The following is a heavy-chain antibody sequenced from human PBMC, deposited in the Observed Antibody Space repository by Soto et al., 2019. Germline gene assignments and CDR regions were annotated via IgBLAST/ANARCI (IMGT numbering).Heavy chain of an antibody. Sequence: GGSLRLSCAGSGFTFGDSYMSWIRQAPGKGLEWLSYISPGSRYPAYADSVKGRLTISRDNAKRSLYLQMMSLTAEDTAIYYCVRGGGGGLFDPWGQGTMVTVSS. CDR1: GFTFGDSY. D-gene: IGHD2-15*01. CDR2: ISPGSRYP. CDR3: VRGGGGGLFDP. J-gene: IGHJ5*02. V-gene: IGHV3-11*06.